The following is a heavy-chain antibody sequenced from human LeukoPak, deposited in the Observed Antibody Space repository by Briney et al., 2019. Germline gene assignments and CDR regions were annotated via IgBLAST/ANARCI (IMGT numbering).Heavy chain of an antibody. V-gene: IGHV1-2*02. CDR2: INPNNGGT. CDR1: GYTFTDYH. J-gene: IGHJ6*02. D-gene: IGHD2-15*01. CDR3: ARAVRAATWGFYGMDV. Sequence: ASVKVSCKASGYTFTDYHIHWVRQAPGQGLEWMAWINPNNGGTKYAQMFKGRVTVTRDVHQHSLHGASSLISDDTAIYYCARAVRAATWGFYGMDVWGQGTTVTVSS.